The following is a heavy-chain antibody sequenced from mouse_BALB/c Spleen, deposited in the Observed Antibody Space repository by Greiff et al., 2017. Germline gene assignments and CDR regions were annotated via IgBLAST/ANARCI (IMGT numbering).Heavy chain of an antibody. D-gene: IGHD2-4*01. Sequence: VQLKESAAELARPGASVKMSCKASGYTFTSYTMHWVKQRPGQGPEWIGYINPSSGYTEYNQKFKDKTTLTADKSSSTAYMQLSSLTSEDSAVYYCARGDYDYAMDYWGQGTSVTVSS. V-gene: IGHV1-4*02. CDR3: ARGDYDYAMDY. CDR2: INPSSGYT. CDR1: GYTFTSYT. J-gene: IGHJ4*01.